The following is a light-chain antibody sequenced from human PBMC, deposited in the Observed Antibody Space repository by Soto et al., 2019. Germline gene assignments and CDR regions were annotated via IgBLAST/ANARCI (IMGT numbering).Light chain of an antibody. CDR1: QSLLSSNGNNY. J-gene: IGKJ4*01. CDR3: MQGLTTPLT. CDR2: LGS. Sequence: DIVLTQSPLSLPVTPGEPASISCRSSQSLLSSNGNNYLDWYLQKPGQSPQVLIYLGSNRASGVPDRFSGGGSGTDFTLKISRVEAEEVGVYYCMQGLTTPLTFGGGTKVEIK. V-gene: IGKV2-28*01.